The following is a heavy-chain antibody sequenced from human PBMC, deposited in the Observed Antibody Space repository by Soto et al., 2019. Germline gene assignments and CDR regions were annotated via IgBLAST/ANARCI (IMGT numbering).Heavy chain of an antibody. D-gene: IGHD3-3*01. J-gene: IGHJ6*02. V-gene: IGHV3-48*02. CDR2: ISSDSRTI. CDR1: GFSFSDYA. Sequence: GSLRLSCVASGFSFSDYAVNWVRQAPGKGLEWVSFISSDSRTIYYADSVEGRFTVSRDNARNSVSLQMDSLRDEDAAVYYCARIKLVEWFFINVDVYDMDVWGQGTPVTVSS. CDR3: ARIKLVEWFFINVDVYDMDV.